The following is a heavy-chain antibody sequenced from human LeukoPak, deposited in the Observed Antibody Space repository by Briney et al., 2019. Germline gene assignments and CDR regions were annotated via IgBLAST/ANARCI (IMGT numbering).Heavy chain of an antibody. CDR3: ARDIRSGSLIYYYHGMDV. Sequence: ASVKVSCKASGHTSSDYYMHWVRQAPGQGLEWMGRINPDSGGTNYAQKFQGRVTMTRDTSISAAYMELSRLTSDDTAVYFCARDIRSGSLIYYYHGMDVWGQGTTVTVSS. J-gene: IGHJ6*02. D-gene: IGHD1-26*01. CDR2: INPDSGGT. V-gene: IGHV1-2*06. CDR1: GHTSSDYY.